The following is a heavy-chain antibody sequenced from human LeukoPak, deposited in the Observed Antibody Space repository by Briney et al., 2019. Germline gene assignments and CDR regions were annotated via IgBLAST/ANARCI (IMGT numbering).Heavy chain of an antibody. V-gene: IGHV3-49*04. CDR3: SRGSGWLSVY. D-gene: IGHD6-19*01. J-gene: IGHJ4*02. CDR2: ISGGTT. CDR1: GFTFSSYA. Sequence: GGSLRLSCAASGFTFSSYAMSWVRQAPGKGLEWIGFISGGTTEYAASVKGRFTISRDDSTSIAYLQMNSLTTEDTAVYYCSRGSGWLSVYWSQGTLVTVSS.